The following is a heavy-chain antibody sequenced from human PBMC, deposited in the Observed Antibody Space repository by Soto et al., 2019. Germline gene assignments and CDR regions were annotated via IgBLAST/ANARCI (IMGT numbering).Heavy chain of an antibody. CDR2: INDRGSI. CDR1: GGSFSGYY. CDR3: ARESHDILTGPPWVWYFDL. Sequence: QVQLQQWGAGPLRPLETLFLTCGVSGGSFSGYYWAWIRQSPGKGLEWIGEINDRGSINYNPSLKSRVSIPVDTSKNHYSLNLRSVTAADTAVYYCARESHDILTGPPWVWYFDLWGRGTLVTVSS. V-gene: IGHV4-34*01. J-gene: IGHJ2*01. D-gene: IGHD3-9*01.